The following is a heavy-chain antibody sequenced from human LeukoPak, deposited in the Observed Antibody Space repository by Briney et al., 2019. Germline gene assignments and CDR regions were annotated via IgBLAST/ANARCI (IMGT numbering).Heavy chain of an antibody. CDR2: IYTSGST. CDR3: ARGPKDSSSWFRWYFDL. V-gene: IGHV4-61*02. J-gene: IGHJ2*01. Sequence: SETLSLTCNVSGGSISSGSYYWSWIRQPAGKGLEWIGRIYTSGSTNYNPSLKSRVTISVYTSKNQFSLNLNSVTAADTAVYYCARGPKDSSSWFRWYFDLWGRGTLVTVSS. D-gene: IGHD6-13*01. CDR1: GGSISSGSYY.